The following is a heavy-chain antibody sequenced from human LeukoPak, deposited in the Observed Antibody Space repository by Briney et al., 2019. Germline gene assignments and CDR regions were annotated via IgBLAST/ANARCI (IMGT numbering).Heavy chain of an antibody. CDR3: ARDPPHRAAAGPLVDY. V-gene: IGHV6-1*01. J-gene: IGHJ4*02. CDR1: GDSVSSNSAA. D-gene: IGHD6-13*01. Sequence: SQTLSLTCAISGDSVSSNSAAWNWIRQSPSGGLEWLGRTYYRSKWYNDYAVSVKSRITINPDTSKNQFSLQLNSVTPEDTAVYYCARDPPHRAAAGPLVDYWGQGTLVTVSS. CDR2: TYYRSKWYN.